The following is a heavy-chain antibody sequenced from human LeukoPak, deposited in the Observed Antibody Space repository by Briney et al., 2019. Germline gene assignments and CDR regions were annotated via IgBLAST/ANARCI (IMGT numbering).Heavy chain of an antibody. CDR1: GGTFSSYA. V-gene: IGHV1-69*13. CDR2: IIPIFGTA. J-gene: IGHJ4*02. D-gene: IGHD6-13*01. Sequence: GASVKVSCKASGGTFSSYAISWVRQALGQGLEWMGGIIPIFGTANYAQKFQGRVTITADESTSTAYMELSSLRSEDTAVYYCARDLAPLAAAGSPYFDYWGQGTLVTVSS. CDR3: ARDLAPLAAAGSPYFDY.